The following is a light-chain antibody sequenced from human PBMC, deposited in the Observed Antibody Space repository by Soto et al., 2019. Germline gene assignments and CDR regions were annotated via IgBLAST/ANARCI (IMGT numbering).Light chain of an antibody. Sequence: QSALTQPASVSGSPGQSITISCTGTSSDVGTYNFVSWYQQHPGKAPKFMIYDVTKRPSGVPDRFSGSKSGNTASLTISGLQAEDEADYYCCSYVGSYTSYVFGTGTKVTVL. J-gene: IGLJ1*01. CDR3: CSYVGSYTSYV. CDR1: SSDVGTYNF. V-gene: IGLV2-11*01. CDR2: DVT.